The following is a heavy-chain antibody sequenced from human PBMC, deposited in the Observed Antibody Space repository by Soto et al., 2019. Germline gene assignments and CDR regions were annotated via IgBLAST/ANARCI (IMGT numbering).Heavy chain of an antibody. D-gene: IGHD5-18*01. J-gene: IGHJ4*02. CDR3: VARIQLWNRVDF. CDR2: ISSSGTTI. V-gene: IGHV3-11*01. Sequence: VQLVESGGGLVQPGGSLRLSCAASRLTFSDYYMSWIRQAPGKGLEWLSYISSSGTTIHYADSVKGRFTISRDNAQNSLFLQMNSLRAEDTAVYYCVARIQLWNRVDFWGQGTLVTVSS. CDR1: RLTFSDYY.